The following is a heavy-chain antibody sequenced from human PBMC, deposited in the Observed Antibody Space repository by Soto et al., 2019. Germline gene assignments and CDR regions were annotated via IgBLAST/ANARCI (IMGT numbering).Heavy chain of an antibody. CDR1: GFTFSSYG. V-gene: IGHV3-33*01. CDR3: AREVGGYYYNGMDV. J-gene: IGHJ6*02. CDR2: IWYDGSNK. D-gene: IGHD3-16*01. Sequence: PGGSLRLSCAACGFTFSSYGMHWVRQAPGKGLEWVAVIWYDGSNKYYADSVKGRFTISRDNSKNTLYQQMNSLRAEDTAVYYCAREVGGYYYNGMDVWRQGTTVTVAS.